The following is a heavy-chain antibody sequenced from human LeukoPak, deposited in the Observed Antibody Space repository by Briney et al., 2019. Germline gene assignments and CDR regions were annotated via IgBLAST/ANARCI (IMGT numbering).Heavy chain of an antibody. CDR3: AKNSDSSRTYFDH. V-gene: IGHV3-53*01. CDR1: GFTVSTNY. Sequence: GGSLRLSCAASGFTVSTNYMSWVRQAPGKGLEWVSIIYSGGSIYYADSVKGRFTISRDSFKNSLYLQMNSLRAEDTALYYCAKNSDSSRTYFDHWGQGTLVTVSS. J-gene: IGHJ4*02. CDR2: IYSGGSI. D-gene: IGHD3-22*01.